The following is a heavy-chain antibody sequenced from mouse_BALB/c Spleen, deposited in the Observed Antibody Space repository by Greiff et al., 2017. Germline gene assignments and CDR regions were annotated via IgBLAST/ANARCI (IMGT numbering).Heavy chain of an antibody. J-gene: IGHJ1*01. CDR1: GFAFSSYD. D-gene: IGHD2-3*01. V-gene: IGHV5-12-1*01. CDR3: ARLIYDYGYFDV. CDR2: ISSGGGST. Sequence: EVQVVESGGGLVKPGGSLKLSCAASGFAFSSYDMSWVRQTPEKRLEWVAYISSGGGSTYYPDTVKGRFTISRDNAKNTLYLQMSSLKSEDTAMYYCARLIYDYGYFDVWGAGTTVTVSS.